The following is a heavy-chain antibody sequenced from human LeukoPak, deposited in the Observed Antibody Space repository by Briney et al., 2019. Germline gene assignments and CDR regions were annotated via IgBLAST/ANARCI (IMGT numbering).Heavy chain of an antibody. Sequence: AASVKVSCKASEYTFTGYYIHWVRQAPGQGLEWMGWIDPNTGDSNYVQKFQGRVTITADKSTSTAYMELSSLRSEDTAVYYCARGYYYYYMDVWGKGTTVTVSS. J-gene: IGHJ6*03. V-gene: IGHV1-2*02. CDR1: EYTFTGYY. CDR2: IDPNTGDS. CDR3: ARGYYYYYMDV.